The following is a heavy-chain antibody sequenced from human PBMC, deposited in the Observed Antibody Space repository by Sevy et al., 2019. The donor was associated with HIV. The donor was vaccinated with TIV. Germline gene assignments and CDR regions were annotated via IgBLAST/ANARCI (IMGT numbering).Heavy chain of an antibody. J-gene: IGHJ6*02. CDR1: GGSFSGYY. D-gene: IGHD2-2*01. Sequence: SETLSLTCAVYGGSFSGYYWSWIRQPPGKGLEWIGEINHSGSTNYNPSLKSRVTISVDTSKNQFSLKLSSLTAADTAVYYCARAGKDIVVVPAAAPYYYYGMDVWGQGTTVTVSS. CDR2: INHSGST. CDR3: ARAGKDIVVVPAAAPYYYYGMDV. V-gene: IGHV4-34*01.